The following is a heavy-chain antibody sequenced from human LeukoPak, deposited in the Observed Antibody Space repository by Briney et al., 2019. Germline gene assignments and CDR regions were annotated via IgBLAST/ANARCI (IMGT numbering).Heavy chain of an antibody. D-gene: IGHD6-13*01. CDR2: IWYDGSNK. V-gene: IGHV3-33*01. J-gene: IGHJ3*02. CDR3: ARSYSSSSYDAFDI. Sequence: PGGSLRLSCAASGFTFSSYGMHWVRQAPGKGLEWVALIWYDGSNKYYADSVKGRFTISRDNSKNTLYLQMNSLRAEDTAVYYCARSYSSSSYDAFDIWGRGTMVTVSS. CDR1: GFTFSSYG.